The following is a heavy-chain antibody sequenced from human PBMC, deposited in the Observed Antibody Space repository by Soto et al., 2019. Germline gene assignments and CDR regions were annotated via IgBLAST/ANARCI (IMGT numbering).Heavy chain of an antibody. Sequence: SETLSLTCTVSGGSISSYYWSWIRQPPGKGLEWIGYIYYSGSTNYNPSLKSRVTISVDTSKNQFSLKLSSVTAADTAVYYCGRHGPPYSGYDSTSYYFDYGGQGTLVTVSS. J-gene: IGHJ4*02. CDR1: GGSISSYY. D-gene: IGHD5-12*01. CDR2: IYYSGST. V-gene: IGHV4-59*08. CDR3: GRHGPPYSGYDSTSYYFDY.